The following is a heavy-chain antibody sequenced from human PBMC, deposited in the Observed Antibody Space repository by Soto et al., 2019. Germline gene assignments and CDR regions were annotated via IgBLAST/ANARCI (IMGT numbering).Heavy chain of an antibody. CDR3: ARDLGDLDYFDY. D-gene: IGHD4-17*01. V-gene: IGHV1-18*01. CDR1: GYTFTSNG. CDR2: ISAYNGNT. J-gene: IGHJ4*02. Sequence: ASVKPSCKDCGYTFTSNGISWVRQAPGQGLEWMGWISAYNGNTNYAQKLQGRVTMTTDTSTSTAYMELRSLRSDDTAVYYCARDLGDLDYFDYWGQGTLVTVSS.